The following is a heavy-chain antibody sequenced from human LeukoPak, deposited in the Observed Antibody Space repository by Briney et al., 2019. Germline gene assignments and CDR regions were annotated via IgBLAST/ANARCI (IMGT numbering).Heavy chain of an antibody. CDR1: GYTFTSYD. CDR2: MNPNSGNT. CDR3: ARGDSSSWYAGDY. J-gene: IGHJ4*02. D-gene: IGHD6-13*01. V-gene: IGHV1-8*03. Sequence: ASVKVSCKASGYTFTSYDINWVRQATGQGLEWMGWMNPNSGNTGYAQKFQGRVTITRNTSISTAYMELSSLRSEDTAVYYCARGDSSSWYAGDYWGQGTLVTVSS.